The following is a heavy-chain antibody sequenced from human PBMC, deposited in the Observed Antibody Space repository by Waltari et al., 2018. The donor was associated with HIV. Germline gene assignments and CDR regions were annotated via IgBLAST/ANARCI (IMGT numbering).Heavy chain of an antibody. CDR3: AKGSVTKTYYYYGMDV. J-gene: IGHJ6*02. D-gene: IGHD4-17*01. CDR1: GFTFDDYA. CDR2: ISWNSGSI. Sequence: EVQLVESGGGLVQPGRSLRLSCAASGFTFDDYAMHWVRQAPGKGLEWVSGISWNSGSIGYADSVKGRFTISRDNAKNSLYLQMNSLRAEDTALYYCAKGSVTKTYYYYGMDVWGQGTTVTVSS. V-gene: IGHV3-9*01.